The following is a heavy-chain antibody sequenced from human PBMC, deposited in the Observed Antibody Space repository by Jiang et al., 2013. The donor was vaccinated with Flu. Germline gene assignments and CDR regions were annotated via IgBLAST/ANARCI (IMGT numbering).Heavy chain of an antibody. Sequence: TLSLTCTVSGGSISSSSYYWGWIRQPPGKGLEWIGSIYYSGSTYYNPSLKSRVTISVDTSKNQFSLKLSPVTAADTAVYYCARHGNMITFGGVIVPSNWFDPWGQGTLVTVSS. CDR2: IYYSGST. CDR1: GGSISSSSYY. CDR3: ARHGNMITFGGVIVPSNWFDP. D-gene: IGHD3-16*02. J-gene: IGHJ5*02. V-gene: IGHV4-39*01.